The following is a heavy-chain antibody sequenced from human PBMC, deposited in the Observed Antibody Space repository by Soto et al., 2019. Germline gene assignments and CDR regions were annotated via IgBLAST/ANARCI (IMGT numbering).Heavy chain of an antibody. D-gene: IGHD5-18*01. CDR2: IWYDGSNK. CDR3: ARSTAMIAGYFDF. V-gene: IGHV3-33*01. Sequence: GGSLRLSCEASGFSFRNYGMQWVRQAPGKGLEWVAVIWYDGSNKHYVDSVKGRFTISRDNSKNTMYLEMNSLRAEDTALYYCARSTAMIAGYFDFWGQGALVTVLL. CDR1: GFSFRNYG. J-gene: IGHJ4*02.